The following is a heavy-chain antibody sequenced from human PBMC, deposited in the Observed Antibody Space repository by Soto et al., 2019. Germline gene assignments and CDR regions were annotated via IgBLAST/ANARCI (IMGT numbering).Heavy chain of an antibody. J-gene: IGHJ6*02. D-gene: IGHD2-2*01. V-gene: IGHV1-69*01. CDR3: ARSLVVPAATYYYYGMDV. Sequence: QXQLVQSGAEVKKPGSSVKVSCKASGGTFSSYAISWVRQXXXXGLXXMGGIIPIFGTANYAQKFQGRVTITADEATSTAYMELSSLRSEDTAVYYCARSLVVPAATYYYYGMDVWGQGTTVTVSS. CDR1: GGTFSSYA. CDR2: IIPIFGTA.